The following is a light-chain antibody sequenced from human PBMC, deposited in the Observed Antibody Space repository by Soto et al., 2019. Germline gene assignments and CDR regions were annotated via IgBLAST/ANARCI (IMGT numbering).Light chain of an antibody. Sequence: EIVLTQSPGTLSLSPGERATLSCRASQSVSSSYLAWYQQKPGQAPRLLIYGASSRATGIPDRFSGSGSGTDFTLTSSRREPEDFAVYYCQQYGSSPYTFGPGTKLEIK. J-gene: IGKJ2*01. CDR3: QQYGSSPYT. V-gene: IGKV3-20*01. CDR1: QSVSSSY. CDR2: GAS.